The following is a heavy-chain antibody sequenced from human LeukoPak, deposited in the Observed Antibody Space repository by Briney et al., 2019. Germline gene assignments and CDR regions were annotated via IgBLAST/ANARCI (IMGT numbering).Heavy chain of an antibody. CDR2: IIPIFGTT. CDR1: GGTFSSYA. V-gene: IGHV1-69*05. CDR3: ARYYYYGSGSYYKKGYYFDY. J-gene: IGHJ4*02. D-gene: IGHD3-10*01. Sequence: SVKVSCKASGGTFSSYAISWVRQAPGQGLEWMGGIIPIFGTTNYAQKFQGRVTMTRDTSTSTVYMELSSLRSEDTAVYYCARYYYYGSGSYYKKGYYFDYWGQGTLVTVSS.